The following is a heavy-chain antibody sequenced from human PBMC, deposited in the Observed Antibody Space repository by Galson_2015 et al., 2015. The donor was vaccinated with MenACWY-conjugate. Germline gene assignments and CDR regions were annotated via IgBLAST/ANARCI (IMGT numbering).Heavy chain of an antibody. CDR3: ARDRSNDDYWSGFPGYYFDH. J-gene: IGHJ4*02. CDR1: GGSITTSRYH. Sequence: CAVSGGSITTSRYHWAWIRQTPGKGLEWIGTVSYSGKAYYNPSLKRRVSISIDTSKSQFSLRIISMTAADTAVYYCARDRSNDDYWSGFPGYYFDHWGQGNLATVS. CDR2: VSYSGKA. V-gene: IGHV4-39*07. D-gene: IGHD3-3*01.